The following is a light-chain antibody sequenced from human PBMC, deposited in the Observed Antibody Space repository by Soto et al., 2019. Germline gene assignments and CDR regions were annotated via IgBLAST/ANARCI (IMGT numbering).Light chain of an antibody. V-gene: IGKV4-1*01. CDR2: WAS. CDR1: QSVLFVSNNKNF. CDR3: QQFFHDQT. Sequence: VLTQSPDSPAVSLGGRATIHCRSNQSVLFVSNNKNFLAWYQQKPGQPPKLFLNWASTRESGVPDRFRGSGSGTEFTLTISRLHAEDVAIYYCQQFFHDQTFGQGTKVEI. J-gene: IGKJ1*01.